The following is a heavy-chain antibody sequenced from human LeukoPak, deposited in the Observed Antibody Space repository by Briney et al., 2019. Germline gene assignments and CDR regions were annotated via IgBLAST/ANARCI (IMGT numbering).Heavy chain of an antibody. D-gene: IGHD5-12*01. J-gene: IGHJ6*03. Sequence: SETLSLTCTVSGDSISNYYWSWLRQPPGKGLEWIGYIYYSGSTNYNPSLKSRVTISVDTSKNQFSLKLSSVTAADTAVYYCASTIRGRYSGYDYLPRDYYYYYMDVWGKGTTVTVSS. V-gene: IGHV4-59*01. CDR2: IYYSGST. CDR1: GDSISNYY. CDR3: ASTIRGRYSGYDYLPRDYYYYYMDV.